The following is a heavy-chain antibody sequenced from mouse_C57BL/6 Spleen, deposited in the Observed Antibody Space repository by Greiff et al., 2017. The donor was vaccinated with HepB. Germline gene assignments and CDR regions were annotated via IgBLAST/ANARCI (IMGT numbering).Heavy chain of an antibody. CDR1: GYTFTSYG. CDR3: ARTDQATFAY. CDR2: IYIRNGYT. J-gene: IGHJ3*01. Sequence: EVKLVESGAELVRPGFSVKMSCKNSGYTFTSYGINWVKQRHGQGLEWIGYIYIRNGYTEYNEKFKGKATLTSDTSSSTAYMPLSSLTSEDSAIYYCARTDQATFAYWGQGTLVTVSA. V-gene: IGHV1-58*01. D-gene: IGHD3-2*02.